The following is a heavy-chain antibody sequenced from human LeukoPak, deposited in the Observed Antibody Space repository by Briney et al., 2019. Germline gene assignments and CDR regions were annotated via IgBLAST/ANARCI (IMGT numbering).Heavy chain of an antibody. CDR1: GYTFSGFG. D-gene: IGHD5-12*01. CDR2: ISIYHGST. J-gene: IGHJ4*02. CDR3: ARDRRVVATISSYFDF. V-gene: IGHV1-18*01. Sequence: ASVKVSCKTSGYTFSGFGISWVRQAAGQGLEWVGWISIYHGSTDYSKKFQGRVTMTTDTSTNTVYMDLRGLKSDDTAVYYCARDRRVVATISSYFDFWGQGTLVTVSS.